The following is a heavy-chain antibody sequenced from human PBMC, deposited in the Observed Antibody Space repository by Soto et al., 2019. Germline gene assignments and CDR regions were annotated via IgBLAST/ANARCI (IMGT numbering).Heavy chain of an antibody. V-gene: IGHV1-69*01. D-gene: IGHD1-26*01. CDR1: GGTFSSYA. J-gene: IGHJ2*01. CDR2: IIPIFGTA. CDR3: ARDPGSYRRLYWYFDL. Sequence: QVQLVQSGAEVKKPGSSVKVSCKASGGTFSSYAITWVRQAPGQGLEWMGGIIPIFGTANYAQKFQGRVTITADESTSTAYMELSSLRSEDTAVYYCARDPGSYRRLYWYFDLWGRGTLVTVSS.